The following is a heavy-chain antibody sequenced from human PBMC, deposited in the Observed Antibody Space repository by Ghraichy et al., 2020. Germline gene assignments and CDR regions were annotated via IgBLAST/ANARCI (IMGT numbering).Heavy chain of an antibody. V-gene: IGHV5-51*01. CDR2: IYPGDSDT. CDR1: GYSFTSYW. J-gene: IGHJ4*02. D-gene: IGHD1-26*01. Sequence: GESLNISCKGSGYSFTSYWIGWVRQMPGKGLEWMGIIYPGDSDTRYSPSFQGQVTISADKSISTAYLQWSSLKASDTAMYYCARPLLEVGATTKFIPDYYAFDYWGQGTLVTVSS. CDR3: ARPLLEVGATTKFIPDYYAFDY.